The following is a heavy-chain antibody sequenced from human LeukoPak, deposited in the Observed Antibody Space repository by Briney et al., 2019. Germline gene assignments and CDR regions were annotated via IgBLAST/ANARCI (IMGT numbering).Heavy chain of an antibody. V-gene: IGHV4-59*01. J-gene: IGHJ4*02. CDR1: GVSITSKY. CDR2: THHSGAT. CDR3: ARSSGHSYGDFDY. Sequence: KPSETLSLTCSVSGVSITSKYWSWIRQPPGKGLEWLGYTHHSGATSYNPSLKSRSTMSVDTSNNQFSLKLSSVTAADTAVYYCARSSGHSYGDFDYWGQGSLVTVSS. D-gene: IGHD5-18*01.